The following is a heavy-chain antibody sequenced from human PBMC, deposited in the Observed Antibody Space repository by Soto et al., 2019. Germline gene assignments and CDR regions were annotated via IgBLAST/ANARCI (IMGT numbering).Heavy chain of an antibody. CDR1: GGTFNNFA. Sequence: QVQLVQSGAEVKGPGSSVKVSCKAFGGTFNNFAFSWVRQAPGQGLEWMGGIIPIFDTANYAQSFQGRVTITADESTSTVYMELSSLRSGDTSIYYCARDVAFQQQPFVFDTWGRGTLVTVSS. CDR3: ARDVAFQQQPFVFDT. D-gene: IGHD6-13*01. J-gene: IGHJ4*02. CDR2: IIPIFDTA. V-gene: IGHV1-69*01.